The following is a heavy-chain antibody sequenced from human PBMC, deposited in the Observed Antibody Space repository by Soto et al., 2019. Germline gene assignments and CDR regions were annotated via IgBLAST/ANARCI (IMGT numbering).Heavy chain of an antibody. CDR2: IYYSGST. Sequence: SETLSLTCTVSGGSISSYYWSWIRQPPGKGLEWIGYIYYSGSTNYNPSLKSRVTISVDTSKNQFSLKLSSVTAADTAVYYCARVGGTGRYGDYVGYYYYYGMDVWGQGTTVT. V-gene: IGHV4-59*01. D-gene: IGHD4-17*01. CDR1: GGSISSYY. CDR3: ARVGGTGRYGDYVGYYYYYGMDV. J-gene: IGHJ6*02.